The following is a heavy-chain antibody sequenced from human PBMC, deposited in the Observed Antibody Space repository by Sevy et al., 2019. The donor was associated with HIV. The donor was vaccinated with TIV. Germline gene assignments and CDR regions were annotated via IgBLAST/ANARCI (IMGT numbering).Heavy chain of an antibody. J-gene: IGHJ4*02. V-gene: IGHV3-11*01. Sequence: GGSLRLSCAASGFTFSNAWMNWVRQAPGKGLEWVSYISSSGSTIYYADSVKGRFTISRDNAKNSLYLQMNSLRAEDTAVYYCASGGNYFDYWGQGTLVTVSS. CDR3: ASGGNYFDY. CDR1: GFTFSNAW. CDR2: ISSSGSTI. D-gene: IGHD2-15*01.